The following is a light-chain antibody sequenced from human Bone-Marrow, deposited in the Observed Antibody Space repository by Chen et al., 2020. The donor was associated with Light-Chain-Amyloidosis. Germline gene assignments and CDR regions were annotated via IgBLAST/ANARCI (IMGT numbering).Light chain of an antibody. CDR3: QQYYSTPLT. J-gene: IGKJ1*01. CDR2: WAS. V-gene: IGKV4-1*01. Sequence: DIVMTQSPDSSAVSLGERASINCKSSQSIQYNSDNKNYWAWYQQKPGQPPKLLIYWASTRESGVPDRFRGSGSETDFTLTISSLQAEDVAVYYCQQYYSTPLTFGQGTRVEIK. CDR1: QSIQYNSDNKNY.